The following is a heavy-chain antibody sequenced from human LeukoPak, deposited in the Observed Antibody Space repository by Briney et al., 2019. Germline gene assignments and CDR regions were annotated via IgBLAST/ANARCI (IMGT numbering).Heavy chain of an antibody. CDR1: GDSISSYY. CDR3: AKHTFARPFDY. D-gene: IGHD6-6*01. Sequence: SETLSLTCTVSGDSISSYYWSWIRQPPEKGLEWIGYIYHSGNTNSNPSLKSRVTISVDTSKNQFSLKLSSVTAADTAVYYCAKHTFARPFDYWGQGTLVTVSS. V-gene: IGHV4-59*08. CDR2: IYHSGNT. J-gene: IGHJ4*02.